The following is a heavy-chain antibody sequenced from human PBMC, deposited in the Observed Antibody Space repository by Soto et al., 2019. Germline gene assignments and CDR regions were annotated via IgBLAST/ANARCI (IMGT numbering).Heavy chain of an antibody. V-gene: IGHV4-31*03. CDR1: GGSISSGGYF. CDR2: IYYSGRT. Sequence: QVQLQESGPGLVKPSQTLSLTCTVSGGSISSGGYFWSWVRQHPGKGLEWIGNIYYSGRTYYNPSLKSRVTISVDTSKNQCSLKLSSVTAADTAVYYCARFAKEEKPKVGSWYYFDYWGQGTRVTVSS. CDR3: ARFAKEEKPKVGSWYYFDY. D-gene: IGHD6-13*01. J-gene: IGHJ4*02.